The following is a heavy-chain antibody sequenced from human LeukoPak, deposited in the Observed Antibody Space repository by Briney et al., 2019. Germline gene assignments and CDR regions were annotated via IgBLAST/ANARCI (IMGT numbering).Heavy chain of an antibody. Sequence: GGSLRLSCAASGFTFSSYAMSWVRQAPGKGLEWVSAISGSGGSTYYADSVKGRFTISRDNSKNTLYLQMNSLRAEDTAVYYCAKDFPQHYYDSSGYYTLPYTFFDCWGQGTLVTVSS. V-gene: IGHV3-23*01. CDR1: GFTFSSYA. CDR3: AKDFPQHYYDSSGYYTLPYTFFDC. J-gene: IGHJ4*02. D-gene: IGHD3-22*01. CDR2: ISGSGGST.